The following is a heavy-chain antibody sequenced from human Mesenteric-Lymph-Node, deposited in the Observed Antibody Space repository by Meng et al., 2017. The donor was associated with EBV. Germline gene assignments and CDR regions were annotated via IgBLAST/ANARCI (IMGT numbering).Heavy chain of an antibody. CDR2: INHSGST. J-gene: IGHJ4*02. CDR3: ARDLTDYYGSGQPSVNFDY. D-gene: IGHD3-10*01. CDR1: GGSFSGYY. Sequence: QVQLQQWGAGLLKPSEXLSLTCAGYGGSFSGYYWSWIRQPPGKGLEWIGEINHSGSTNYNPSLKSRVTISVDTSKNQFSLKLSSVTAADTAVYYCARDLTDYYGSGQPSVNFDYWGQGTLVTVSS. V-gene: IGHV4-34*01.